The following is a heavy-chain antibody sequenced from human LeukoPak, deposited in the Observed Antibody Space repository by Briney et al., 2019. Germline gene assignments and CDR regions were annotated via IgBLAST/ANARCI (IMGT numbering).Heavy chain of an antibody. J-gene: IGHJ6*02. CDR3: ARPGSLDGMDV. V-gene: IGHV3-30-3*01. CDR1: GFTFSSYA. Sequence: GGSLRLSCAASGFTFSSYAMHWVRQAPGKGLEWVAVISYDGSNKYYADSVKGRFTISRDNSKNTLYLQMNSLRAEDTAVYYCARPGSLDGMDVWGQGTTVTVS. D-gene: IGHD2-15*01. CDR2: ISYDGSNK.